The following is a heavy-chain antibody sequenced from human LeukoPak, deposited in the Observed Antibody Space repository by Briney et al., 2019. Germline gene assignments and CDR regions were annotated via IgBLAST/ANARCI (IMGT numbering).Heavy chain of an antibody. V-gene: IGHV3-7*01. CDR2: IKQDGSEK. Sequence: GGSLRLSCAASGFTFSSYWMSWVRQAPGKGLEWVANIKQDGSEKYYVDSVKGRFTISGDNAKNSLYLQMSSLRAEDTAVYYCAKSSTYYDYVWGSYRPNWFDPWGQGTLVTVSS. CDR1: GFTFSSYW. D-gene: IGHD3-16*02. J-gene: IGHJ5*02. CDR3: AKSSTYYDYVWGSYRPNWFDP.